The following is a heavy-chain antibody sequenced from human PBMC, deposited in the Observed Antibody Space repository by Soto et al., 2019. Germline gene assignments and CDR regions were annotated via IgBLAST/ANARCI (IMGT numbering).Heavy chain of an antibody. CDR2: ISSSGSTI. CDR1: GFTFSSYE. J-gene: IGHJ6*02. D-gene: IGHD3-3*01. Sequence: VQLVESGGGVVQPGRSLRLSCAASGFTFSSYEMNWVRQAPGKGLEWVSYISSSGSTIYYADSVKGRFTISRDNAKNSLYLQMNSLRAEDTAVYYCARGETYYDFWSGYYTDRGMDVWGQGTTVTVSS. V-gene: IGHV3-48*03. CDR3: ARGETYYDFWSGYYTDRGMDV.